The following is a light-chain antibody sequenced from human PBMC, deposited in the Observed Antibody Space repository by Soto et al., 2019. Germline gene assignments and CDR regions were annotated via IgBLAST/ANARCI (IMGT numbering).Light chain of an antibody. J-gene: IGKJ4*01. CDR2: KTA. Sequence: DIQMTQSPSTLSASVGDRVTITCRASQDIYNWLAWYQQKPGRAPRLLIYKTAGLESGVPSRFSGSGSGTEYTLTISSLQPDDCATYYCQQYSIYPITFGGGTKLDIK. V-gene: IGKV1-5*03. CDR3: QQYSIYPIT. CDR1: QDIYNW.